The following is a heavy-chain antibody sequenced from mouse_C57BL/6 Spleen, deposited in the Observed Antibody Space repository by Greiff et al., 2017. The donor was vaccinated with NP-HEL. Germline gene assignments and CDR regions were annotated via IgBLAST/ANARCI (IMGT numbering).Heavy chain of an antibody. CDR2: IRYDGSN. CDR3: ARGDYYGSSYGMDY. J-gene: IGHJ4*01. Sequence: EVKLQESGPGLVKPSQSLSLTCSVTGYSITSGYFWYWIRQLPGNQLEWMAYIRYDGSNTYNPSLKNQTSITRDTSKNQFFLKLNSVTTEDTATYYCARGDYYGSSYGMDYWGQGTSVTVSA. CDR1: GYSITSGYF. D-gene: IGHD1-1*01. V-gene: IGHV3-6*01.